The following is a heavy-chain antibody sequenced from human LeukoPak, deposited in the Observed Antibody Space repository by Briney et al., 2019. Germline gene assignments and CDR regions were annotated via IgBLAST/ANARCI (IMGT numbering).Heavy chain of an antibody. Sequence: ASVKVSCKASGYTFTGYYMHWVRQAPGQGLEWMGRINPNSGGTNYAQKFQGRVTMTRDTSISTAYMELSSLTSEDTAVYYCARGRWSATTASYYLDFWGQGTLVTVSS. CDR1: GYTFTGYY. J-gene: IGHJ4*02. D-gene: IGHD5-24*01. V-gene: IGHV1-2*06. CDR2: INPNSGGT. CDR3: ARGRWSATTASYYLDF.